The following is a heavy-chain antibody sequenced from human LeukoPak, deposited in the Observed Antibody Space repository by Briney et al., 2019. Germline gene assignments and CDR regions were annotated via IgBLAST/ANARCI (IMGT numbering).Heavy chain of an antibody. CDR1: GFTFSSYA. V-gene: IGHV3-23*01. D-gene: IGHD1-26*01. J-gene: IGHJ4*02. CDR3: ARGWEPSYYFDY. CDR2: ISGSGGST. Sequence: SGGSLRLSCAASGFTFSSYAMSWVRQAPGKGLEWVSAISGSGGSTYYADSVKGRFTISRDNSKNTLYLQMNSLRAEDTAVYYCARGWEPSYYFDYWGQGTLVTVSS.